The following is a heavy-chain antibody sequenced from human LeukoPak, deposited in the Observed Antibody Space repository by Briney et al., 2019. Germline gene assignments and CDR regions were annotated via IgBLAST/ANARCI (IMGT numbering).Heavy chain of an antibody. V-gene: IGHV1-46*01. D-gene: IGHD5-18*01. CDR2: INPSGGST. Sequence: ASVKVSCKASGYTFTGYHMHWVRQAPGQGLEWMGIINPSGGSTSYAQKFQGRVTMTRDMSTSTVYMELSSLRSEDTAVYYCARLWNSYGSWRWFDPWGQGTLVTVSS. J-gene: IGHJ5*02. CDR1: GYTFTGYH. CDR3: ARLWNSYGSWRWFDP.